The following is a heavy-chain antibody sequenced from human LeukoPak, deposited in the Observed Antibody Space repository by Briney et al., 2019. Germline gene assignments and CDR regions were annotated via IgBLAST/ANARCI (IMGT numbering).Heavy chain of an antibody. CDR3: AGVEMATGPFDY. V-gene: IGHV3-48*03. Sequence: GGSLRLSSAASGFTFSSYEMNRVRQAPGKGLQCVSYISSSGSTIYYADSVKGRFTISRDNAKNSLYLQMNSLRAEDTAVYYCAGVEMATGPFDYWGQGTLVTVSS. D-gene: IGHD5-24*01. J-gene: IGHJ4*02. CDR2: ISSSGSTI. CDR1: GFTFSSYE.